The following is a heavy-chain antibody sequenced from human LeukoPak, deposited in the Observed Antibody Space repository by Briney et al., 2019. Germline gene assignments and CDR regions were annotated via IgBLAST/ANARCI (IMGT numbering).Heavy chain of an antibody. V-gene: IGHV4-59*01. CDR1: GGSFSGYY. Sequence: SETLSLTCAVYGGSFSGYYWSWIRQPPGKGLEWIGYIYYSGSTNYNPSLKSRVTISVDTSKNQFSLKLSSVTAADTAVYYCARTTEAHSWRTRYYDYYMDVRGKGTTVTVSS. J-gene: IGHJ6*03. D-gene: IGHD6-13*01. CDR2: IYYSGST. CDR3: ARTTEAHSWRTRYYDYYMDV.